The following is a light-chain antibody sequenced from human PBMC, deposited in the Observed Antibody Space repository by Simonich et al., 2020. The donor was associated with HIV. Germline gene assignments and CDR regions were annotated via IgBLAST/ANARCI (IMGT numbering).Light chain of an antibody. Sequence: DIQMTQSPSTLSASVGDRVTITCRASQSISSWLAWYQQKPGKAPKLLIYKASSLESGVPSRCSGSGSGTEFTLTISSLQPDDFATYYCQQYYSTPRTFGQGTKVEIK. CDR1: QSISSW. J-gene: IGKJ1*01. CDR3: QQYYSTPRT. CDR2: KAS. V-gene: IGKV1-5*03.